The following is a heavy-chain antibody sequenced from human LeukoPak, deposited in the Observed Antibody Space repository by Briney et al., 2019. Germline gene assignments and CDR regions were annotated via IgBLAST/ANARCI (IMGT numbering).Heavy chain of an antibody. CDR1: GGAFSGYY. Sequence: PSETLSLTCAVYGGAFSGYYWSWIREPPGKGLEWSGEINHSGSTNYNPSLKSRVTISVDTSKNQFSLKLSSVTAADTAVYYCARTAFDIWGQGTMVTVSS. J-gene: IGHJ3*02. CDR2: INHSGST. CDR3: ARTAFDI. V-gene: IGHV4-34*01.